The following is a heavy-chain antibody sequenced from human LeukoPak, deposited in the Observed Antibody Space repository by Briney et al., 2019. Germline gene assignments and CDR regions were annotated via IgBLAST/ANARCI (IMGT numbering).Heavy chain of an antibody. CDR1: GFTFNNYA. CDR2: ISGDGVSP. J-gene: IGHJ4*02. V-gene: IGHV3-23*01. D-gene: IGHD3-22*01. Sequence: GGSLRLSCAASGFTFNNYALTWVRQTPGKGLECVSAISGDGVSPYYADSVRGRFTISRDNSKNTLYLQMNSLRVEDTAVYYCARDIYYDSSGYYGSVYWGQGTLVTVSS. CDR3: ARDIYYDSSGYYGSVY.